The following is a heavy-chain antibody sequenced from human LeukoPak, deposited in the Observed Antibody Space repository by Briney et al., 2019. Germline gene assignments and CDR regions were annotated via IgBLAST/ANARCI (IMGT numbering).Heavy chain of an antibody. CDR2: ISSSGSTI. CDR1: GFTVSDYY. D-gene: IGHD3-10*01. V-gene: IGHV3-11*01. J-gene: IGHJ4*02. Sequence: GGSLRLSCAASGFTVSDYYMSWIRQAPGKGLGWVSYISSSGSTIYYADSVKGRFTISRDNAKNSLYLQMNSLGAEDTAVYYCASGGWFGTLNDYWGQGTLVTVSS. CDR3: ASGGWFGTLNDY.